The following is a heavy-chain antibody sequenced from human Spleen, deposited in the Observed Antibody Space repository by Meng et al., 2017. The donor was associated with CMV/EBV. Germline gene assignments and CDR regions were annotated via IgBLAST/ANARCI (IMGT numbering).Heavy chain of an antibody. D-gene: IGHD2-21*01. CDR3: ARHMNPEY. CDR1: GFSVSSDY. Sequence: GESLKISCAASGFSVSSDYMSWVRQAPGKGPEWVSVMYGDGSTYYVDSVKGRFTISRDNSKNTLYLQMNSLRVEDTAVYYCARHMNPEYWGPGTLVTVSS. V-gene: IGHV3-66*02. J-gene: IGHJ4*02. CDR2: MYGDGST.